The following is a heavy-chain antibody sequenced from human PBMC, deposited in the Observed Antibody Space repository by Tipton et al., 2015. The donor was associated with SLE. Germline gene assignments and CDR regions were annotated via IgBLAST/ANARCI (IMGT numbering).Heavy chain of an antibody. V-gene: IGHV4-4*08. J-gene: IGHJ3*02. D-gene: IGHD5-24*01. Sequence: LRLSCTVSGGSISSHYWSWIRQPPGKGLEWIGYLYTSGTTKYNPSLQSRVTISVDTPKNQFSLKLNSVTAADTAVYYCARVGLITPDAFDIWGEGTMVTVSS. CDR3: ARVGLITPDAFDI. CDR1: GGSISSHY. CDR2: LYTSGTT.